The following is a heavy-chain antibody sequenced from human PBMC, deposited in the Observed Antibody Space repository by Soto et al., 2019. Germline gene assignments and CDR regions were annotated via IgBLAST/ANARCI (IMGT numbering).Heavy chain of an antibody. CDR2: IYYSGRT. D-gene: IGHD6-6*01. V-gene: IGHV4-31*03. CDR1: GGSISSGGYY. J-gene: IGHJ5*02. Sequence: SETLSLTCTVSGGSISSGGYYWSWIRQHPGKGLEWIGYIYYSGRTYYNPSLHSRVSIAVDTTENQFSLKLTSVTAADTSVYYCARGSFYSSSSCFDPWGRGTLVTVSS. CDR3: ARGSFYSSSSCFDP.